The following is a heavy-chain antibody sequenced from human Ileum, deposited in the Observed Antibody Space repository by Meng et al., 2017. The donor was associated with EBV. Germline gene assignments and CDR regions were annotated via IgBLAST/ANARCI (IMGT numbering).Heavy chain of an antibody. J-gene: IGHJ4*02. CDR1: GFTFSTSV. Sequence: EVEELGAGGVWVRSGVSLRLSGAGFGFTFSTSVMYCVRQAPGKGLEWVSASSDGSTNYADSVKGRFTISRDNSMNTLYLQMNSLRVEDTAVYYCAKLAVRGSYHGADYWGQGTLVTVSS. CDR2: SSDGST. D-gene: IGHD1-26*01. V-gene: IGHV3-23*01. CDR3: AKLAVRGSYHGADY.